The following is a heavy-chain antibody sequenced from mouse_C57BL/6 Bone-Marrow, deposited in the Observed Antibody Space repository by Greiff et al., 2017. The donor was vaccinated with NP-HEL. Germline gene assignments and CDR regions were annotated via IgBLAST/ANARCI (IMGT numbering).Heavy chain of an antibody. J-gene: IGHJ4*01. V-gene: IGHV1-26*01. D-gene: IGHD2-4*01. Sequence: DVKLQQSGPELVKPGASVKISCKASGYTFTDYYMNWVKQSHGKSLEWIGDINPNNGGTSYNQKFKGKATLTVDKSSSTAYMELRSLTSEDSAVYYCARATYYDYDGAMDYWGQGTSVTVSS. CDR3: ARATYYDYDGAMDY. CDR2: INPNNGGT. CDR1: GYTFTDYY.